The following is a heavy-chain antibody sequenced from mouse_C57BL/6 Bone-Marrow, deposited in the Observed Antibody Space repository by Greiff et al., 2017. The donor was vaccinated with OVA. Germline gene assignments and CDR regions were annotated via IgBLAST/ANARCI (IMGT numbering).Heavy chain of an antibody. CDR1: GYTFTDYE. Sequence: VHLVESGAELVRPGASVTLSCKASGYTFTDYEMHWVKQTPVHGLEWIGAIDPETGGTAYNQKFKGKAILTADKSSSTAYMELRSLTSEDSAVYYCTGGYSNYYAMDYWGQGTSVTVSS. CDR3: TGGYSNYYAMDY. V-gene: IGHV1-15*01. D-gene: IGHD2-5*01. J-gene: IGHJ4*01. CDR2: IDPETGGT.